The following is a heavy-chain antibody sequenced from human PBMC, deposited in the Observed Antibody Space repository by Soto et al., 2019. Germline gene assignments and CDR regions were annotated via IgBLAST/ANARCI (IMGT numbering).Heavy chain of an antibody. CDR3: ARDETGDSYYYYYGMDV. V-gene: IGHV1-69*01. J-gene: IGHJ6*02. D-gene: IGHD7-27*01. CDR2: ILPIFGTT. CDR1: GGTFNIYN. Sequence: QVQLVQSGAEVKKPGSSVKVSCKASGGTFNIYNINWVRQAPGQGLEWMGGILPIFGTTNYAQRFQGRLTIIAGDSTSTAYMELSSLGSEDTAVYYCARDETGDSYYYYYGMDVWGQGTTVTVTS.